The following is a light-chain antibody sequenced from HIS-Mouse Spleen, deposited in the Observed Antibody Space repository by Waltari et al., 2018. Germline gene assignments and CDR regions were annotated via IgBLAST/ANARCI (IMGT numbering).Light chain of an antibody. Sequence: SYELTQPPSVSVSPGQTARITCSGDALPKKYAYWYQRKSGQAPLLVICEDSKRPSGIPERFAGSSAGTMATLIISGAEVDDEADYYCYSTDSSGNHRVFGGGTKLTVL. CDR3: YSTDSSGNHRV. CDR1: ALPKKY. J-gene: IGLJ2*01. CDR2: EDS. V-gene: IGLV3-10*01.